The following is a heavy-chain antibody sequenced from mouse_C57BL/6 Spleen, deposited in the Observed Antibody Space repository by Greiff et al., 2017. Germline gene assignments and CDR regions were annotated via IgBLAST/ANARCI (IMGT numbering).Heavy chain of an antibody. CDR3: ARKGNWDDAMDY. V-gene: IGHV1-61*01. Sequence: QVQLQQPGAELVRPGSSVKLSCKASGYTFTSYWMDWVKQRPGQGLACIGNIYPSDSETHYNQKFKDKATLTVDKSSSTAYMQLSSLTSEDSAVYYCARKGNWDDAMDYWGQGTSVTVSS. J-gene: IGHJ4*01. CDR1: GYTFTSYW. D-gene: IGHD4-1*01. CDR2: IYPSDSET.